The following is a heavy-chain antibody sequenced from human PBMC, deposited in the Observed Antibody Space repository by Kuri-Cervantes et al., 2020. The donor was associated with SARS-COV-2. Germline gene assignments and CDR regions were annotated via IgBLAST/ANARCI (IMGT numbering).Heavy chain of an antibody. J-gene: IGHJ4*02. Sequence: GESLKISCAASGFTFSSYSMNWVRQAPGKGLEWVSYISSSSSTIYYADSVKGRFTIPRDNAKNSLYLQMNSLRAEDTAVYYCARDKWPIVVVTCYFDYWGQGTLVTVSS. CDR3: ARDKWPIVVVTCYFDY. V-gene: IGHV3-48*01. CDR1: GFTFSSYS. D-gene: IGHD2-21*02. CDR2: ISSSSSTI.